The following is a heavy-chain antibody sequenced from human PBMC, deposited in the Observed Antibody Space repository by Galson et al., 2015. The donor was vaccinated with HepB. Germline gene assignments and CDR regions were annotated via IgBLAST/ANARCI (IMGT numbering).Heavy chain of an antibody. V-gene: IGHV3-30*03. Sequence: SLRLSCAASGFTFSSYGMHWVRQAPGKGLERVAVISYDGSNKYYADSVKGRFTISRDNSKNTLYLQMNSLRAEDTAVYYCARVRYSGYEHTNYFDYWGQGTLVTVSS. CDR3: ARVRYSGYEHTNYFDY. CDR1: GFTFSSYG. D-gene: IGHD5-12*01. CDR2: ISYDGSNK. J-gene: IGHJ4*02.